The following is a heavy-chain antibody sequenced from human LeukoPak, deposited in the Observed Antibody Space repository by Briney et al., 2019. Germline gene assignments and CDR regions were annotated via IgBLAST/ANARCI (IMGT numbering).Heavy chain of an antibody. Sequence: AETLSLTCTLSCRSINISYWRWIRQPAGGGLEWIGRIYISGTTNYNPSLKSRVTMSVDTSKNQFSLKVTSVTAADTAVYYCARWVSHGFDVWGQGTMVTVSS. J-gene: IGHJ3*01. CDR3: ARWVSHGFDV. CDR1: CRSINISY. V-gene: IGHV4-4*07. CDR2: IYISGTT.